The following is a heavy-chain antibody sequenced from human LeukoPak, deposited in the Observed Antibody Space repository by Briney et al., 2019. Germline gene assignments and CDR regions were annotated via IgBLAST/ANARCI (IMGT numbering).Heavy chain of an antibody. Sequence: GGSLRLSCAAAGFTFNTYPMNWVRQAPGRGLEWISYISSNSDTIYYAASVKGRFTISRDNAKDSLYLQMNSLRDEDTAVYYCARGPGYGHYFDYWGQGALVTVSS. D-gene: IGHD5-12*01. V-gene: IGHV3-48*02. CDR2: ISSNSDTI. J-gene: IGHJ4*02. CDR3: ARGPGYGHYFDY. CDR1: GFTFNTYP.